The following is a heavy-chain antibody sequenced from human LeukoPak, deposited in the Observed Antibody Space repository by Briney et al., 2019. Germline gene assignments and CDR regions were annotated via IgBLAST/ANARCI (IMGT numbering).Heavy chain of an antibody. D-gene: IGHD2-15*01. Sequence: GGSLSPSWAPSSLTFSTTNVRWIRQPPGRWRGWVSSITVGGRTKYYADSVKGRFTISRDNAKNSLFLQMNSLRAEDTAVYYCARVLRYCSGGNCYSGGLGYMDVWGKGTTVTISS. CDR1: SLTFSTTN. V-gene: IGHV3-11*01. J-gene: IGHJ6*03. CDR3: ARVLRYCSGGNCYSGGLGYMDV. CDR2: ITVGGRTK.